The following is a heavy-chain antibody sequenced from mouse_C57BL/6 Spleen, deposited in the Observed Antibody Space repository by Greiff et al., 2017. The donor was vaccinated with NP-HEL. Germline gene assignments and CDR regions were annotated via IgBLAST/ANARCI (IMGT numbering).Heavy chain of an antibody. Sequence: QVQLKESGAELVKPGASVKISCKASGFAFRSYWMTWLKQRPGQGLEWIVQLFPGDGYTNYNGKFKGKATLTADKSSSTAYMQLSSLTSEDSAVYFCASRGYGSSFAYWGQGTLVTVSA. J-gene: IGHJ3*01. D-gene: IGHD1-1*01. CDR2: LFPGDGYT. CDR1: GFAFRSYW. CDR3: ASRGYGSSFAY. V-gene: IGHV1-80*01.